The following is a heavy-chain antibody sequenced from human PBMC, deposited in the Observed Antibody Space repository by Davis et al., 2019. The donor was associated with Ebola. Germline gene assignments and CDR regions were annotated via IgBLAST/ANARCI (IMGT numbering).Heavy chain of an antibody. J-gene: IGHJ4*02. CDR2: IYHSGSA. CDR3: ARMYQLPSYYFEY. D-gene: IGHD2-2*01. Sequence: PSETLSLTCTVSGYSISSGYFWGWIRQPPGKGLEWITSIYHSGSAYYNPSLKSRVTISVDTSKNQFSLQLNSVTAADTAVYFCARMYQLPSYYFEYWGQGTLVTVSS. CDR1: GYSISSGYF. V-gene: IGHV4-38-2*02.